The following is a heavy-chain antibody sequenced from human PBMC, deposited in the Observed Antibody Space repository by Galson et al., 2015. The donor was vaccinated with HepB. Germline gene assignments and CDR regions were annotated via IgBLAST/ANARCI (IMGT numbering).Heavy chain of an antibody. CDR2: IIPIFGTA. CDR3: ARESIAAAGTRSLPNLLGSIPQQYYYYYYMDV. CDR1: GGTFSSYA. D-gene: IGHD6-13*01. V-gene: IGHV1-69*13. J-gene: IGHJ6*03. Sequence: SVKVSCKASGGTFSSYAITWVRQAPGQGLEWMGGIIPIFGTANYAQKFQGRVTITADESTSTAYMELSSLRSEDTAVYYCARESIAAAGTRSLPNLLGSIPQQYYYYYYMDVWGKGTTVTVSS.